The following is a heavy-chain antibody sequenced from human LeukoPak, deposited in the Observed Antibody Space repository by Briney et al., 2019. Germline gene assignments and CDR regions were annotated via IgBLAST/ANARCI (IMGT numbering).Heavy chain of an antibody. CDR2: IYYSGST. CDR1: GGSISSYY. J-gene: IGHJ4*02. Sequence: PSETLSLTCTVSGGSISSYYWSWIRQPPGKGLEWIGYIYYSGSTNYNPSLKSRVTMSVDTSKNQFSLKVSSVTAADTAVYYCARRRDKYSSSSEDWSQGTLVTVSS. V-gene: IGHV4-59*08. D-gene: IGHD6-13*01. CDR3: ARRRDKYSSSSED.